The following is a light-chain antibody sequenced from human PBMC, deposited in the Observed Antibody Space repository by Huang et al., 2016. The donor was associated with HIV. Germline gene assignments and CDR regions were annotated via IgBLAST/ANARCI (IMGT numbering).Light chain of an antibody. J-gene: IGKJ4*01. CDR3: QQSYSSLLS. CDR2: AAS. V-gene: IGKV1-39*01. CDR1: QTITTY. Sequence: DIQMTQSPSSLSASVGDRVIMTFRASQTITTYLNWYQQRPGKAPRLLISAASSLQSGVPSRFSGSGSGTDFTLTISSLQPEDFATYYCQQSYSSLLSFGGGTKVAIK.